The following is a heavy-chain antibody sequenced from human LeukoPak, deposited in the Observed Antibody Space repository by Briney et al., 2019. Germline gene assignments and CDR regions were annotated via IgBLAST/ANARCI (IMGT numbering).Heavy chain of an antibody. CDR3: AREVYSSSSDAFDI. Sequence: GGSLRLSCAASGFTFSSYWMSWVRQAPGKGLEWVANIKQDGSEKYYVDSVKGRFTISRDNAKNSLYLQMNSLRAEDTAVYYCAREVYSSSSDAFDIWGRGTMVTVSS. J-gene: IGHJ3*02. CDR2: IKQDGSEK. V-gene: IGHV3-7*01. CDR1: GFTFSSYW. D-gene: IGHD6-6*01.